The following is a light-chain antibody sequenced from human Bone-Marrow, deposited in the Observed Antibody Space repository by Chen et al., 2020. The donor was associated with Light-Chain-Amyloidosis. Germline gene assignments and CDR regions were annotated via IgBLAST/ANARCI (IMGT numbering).Light chain of an antibody. CDR2: RDT. J-gene: IGLJ2*01. CDR1: DLPTKY. Sequence: SYDLTPPPSVSVSPGQTARITCSGDDLPTKYAHWYQQKPGQAPVLVIHRDTERPSGISERFSGSSSGTTATLTISGVQAEDEADYHCQSADSSGTYEVIFGGGTKLTVL. V-gene: IGLV3-25*03. CDR3: QSADSSGTYEVI.